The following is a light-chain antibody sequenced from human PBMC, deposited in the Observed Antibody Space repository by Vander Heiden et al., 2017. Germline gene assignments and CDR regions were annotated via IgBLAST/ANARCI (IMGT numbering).Light chain of an antibody. J-gene: IGKJ3*01. V-gene: IGKV3-20*01. CDR1: QSIGSSY. Sequence: EIVLTQSPGTLFLFPGERVTLSCRASQSIGSSYLAWYQQKPGQAPRLLIYLASTRATGIPDRFSGSGSGGDFTLTISRLEPEDFAVYYCQQYGTSGGITFGPGTKVDIK. CDR2: LAS. CDR3: QQYGTSGGIT.